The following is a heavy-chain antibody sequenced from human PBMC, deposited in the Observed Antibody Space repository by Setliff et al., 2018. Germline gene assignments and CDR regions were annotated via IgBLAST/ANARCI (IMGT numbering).Heavy chain of an antibody. Sequence: GASVKVSCKASGYTFSSYGISWVRQASGQGLEWMGWISAYSGNTDYAQKFGGRVTMTTDTSTSTGYMELRSLRSDDTAVYYCARVGAYCSSSSCLDYWGQGTLVTVSS. D-gene: IGHD2-2*01. CDR1: GYTFSSYG. CDR3: ARVGAYCSSSSCLDY. CDR2: ISAYSGNT. V-gene: IGHV1-18*01. J-gene: IGHJ4*02.